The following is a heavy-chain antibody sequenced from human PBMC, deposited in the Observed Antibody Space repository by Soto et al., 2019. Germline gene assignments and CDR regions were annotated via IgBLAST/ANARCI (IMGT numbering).Heavy chain of an antibody. Sequence: QVQLQESGPGLVKPSETLSLTCTVSGGSISSYYWSWIRQPPGKGLEWIGYIYYSGSTNYNPSLKSRVTISVDTSKNQFSLKLSSVTAADTAVYYCARERFGDGAWFDPWGQGTLVTVSS. CDR2: IYYSGST. J-gene: IGHJ5*02. D-gene: IGHD3-10*01. CDR1: GGSISSYY. V-gene: IGHV4-59*01. CDR3: ARERFGDGAWFDP.